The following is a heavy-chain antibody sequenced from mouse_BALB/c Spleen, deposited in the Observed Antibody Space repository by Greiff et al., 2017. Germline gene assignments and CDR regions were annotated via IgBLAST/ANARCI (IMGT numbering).Heavy chain of an antibody. Sequence: QVQLKESGAELAKPGASVKMSCKASGYTFTSYWMHWVKQRPGQGLEWIGYINPSTGYTEYNQKFKDKATLTADKSSSTAYMQLSSLTSEDSAVYYCARRSTTAHYYAMDYWGQGTSVTVSS. J-gene: IGHJ4*01. D-gene: IGHD1-2*01. CDR1: GYTFTSYW. CDR3: ARRSTTAHYYAMDY. V-gene: IGHV1-7*01. CDR2: INPSTGYT.